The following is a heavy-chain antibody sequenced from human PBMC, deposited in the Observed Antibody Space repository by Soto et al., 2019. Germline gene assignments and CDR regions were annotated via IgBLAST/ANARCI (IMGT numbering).Heavy chain of an antibody. CDR2: IYPGDSRS. J-gene: IGHJ3*01. V-gene: IGHV5-51*01. Sequence: PGESLKISCKGSGYRFSIYWIGWVRQMPGKGLEWVGNIYPGDSRSTDIPSYQVQVIISADKSIDTAYLQWSSLKASDTAIYYCARARYSPCMGAFDVWGPGTMVTVSS. CDR3: ARARYSPCMGAFDV. D-gene: IGHD1-26*01. CDR1: GYRFSIYW.